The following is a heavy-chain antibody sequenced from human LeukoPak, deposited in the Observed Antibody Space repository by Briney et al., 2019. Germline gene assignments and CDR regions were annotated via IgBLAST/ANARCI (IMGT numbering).Heavy chain of an antibody. CDR3: AEVLARWELRGFDY. J-gene: IGHJ4*02. D-gene: IGHD1-26*01. CDR1: GFTFSSYA. CDR2: ISGSGGST. V-gene: IGHV3-23*01. Sequence: GGSLRLSCAASGFTFSSYAMSWVRQAPGKRLEWVSAISGSGGSTYYADSVKGRFTISRDNSKNTLYLQMNSLRAEDTAVYYCAEVLARWELRGFDYWGQGTLVTVSS.